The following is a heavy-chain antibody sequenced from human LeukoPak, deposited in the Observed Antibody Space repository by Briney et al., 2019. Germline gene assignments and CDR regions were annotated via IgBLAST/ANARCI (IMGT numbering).Heavy chain of an antibody. CDR3: ARVWGYGSGSEWFDP. V-gene: IGHV1-24*01. CDR1: GYTLTELS. Sequence: GASVKVSCKVSGYTLTELSMHWVRQAPGKGLEWMGGFDPEDGETIYAQKFQGRVTMTEDTSTDTAYMELSSLRSEDTAVYYCARVWGYGSGSEWFDPWGQGTLVTVSS. D-gene: IGHD3-10*01. CDR2: FDPEDGET. J-gene: IGHJ5*02.